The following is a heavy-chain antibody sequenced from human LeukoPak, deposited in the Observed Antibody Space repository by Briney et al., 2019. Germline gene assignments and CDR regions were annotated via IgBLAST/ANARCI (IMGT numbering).Heavy chain of an antibody. CDR1: GSSFTSYW. V-gene: IGHV5-51*01. J-gene: IGHJ4*02. CDR3: ARPPYYDILTGHMYYFDY. CDR2: IYPGDSDT. D-gene: IGHD3-9*01. Sequence: GESLKISCKGSGSSFTSYWIGWVRQMPGKGLEWMGIIYPGDSDTRYSPSFQGQVTISADKSISTAYLQWSSLKASDTAMYYCARPPYYDILTGHMYYFDYWGQGTLVTVSS.